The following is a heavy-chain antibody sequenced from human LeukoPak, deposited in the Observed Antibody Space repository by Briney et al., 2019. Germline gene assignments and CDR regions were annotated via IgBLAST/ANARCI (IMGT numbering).Heavy chain of an antibody. J-gene: IGHJ5*02. D-gene: IGHD6-19*01. CDR1: GGIFSSYT. CDR2: IISILGIA. V-gene: IGHV1-69*02. CDR3: ARASGWYNWFDP. Sequence: GSSVKVSCKASGGIFSSYTISWVRQAPGQGLEWMGRIISILGIANYAQKFQGRVTITADKSTSTAYMELSSLRSEDTAVYYCARASGWYNWFDPWGQGTLDTVSS.